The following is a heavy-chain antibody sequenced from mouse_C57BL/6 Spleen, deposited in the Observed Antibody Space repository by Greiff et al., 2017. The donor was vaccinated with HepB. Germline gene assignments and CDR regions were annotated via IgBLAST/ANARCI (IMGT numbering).Heavy chain of an antibody. CDR2: IYPGSGST. CDR1: GYTFTSYW. Sequence: QVQLKQSGAELVKPGASVKMSCKASGYTFTSYWMTWVKQRPGQGLEWIGDIYPGSGSTNYNEKFKSKATLTVDTSSSTAYMQLSSLTSEDSAVYYCARNFAYWGQGTLVTVSA. CDR3: ARNFAY. V-gene: IGHV1-55*01. J-gene: IGHJ3*01.